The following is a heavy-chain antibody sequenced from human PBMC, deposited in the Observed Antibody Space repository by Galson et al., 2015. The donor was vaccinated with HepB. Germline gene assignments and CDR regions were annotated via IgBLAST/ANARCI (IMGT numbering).Heavy chain of an antibody. CDR2: ISGSYSI. CDR1: GFTFSSYT. D-gene: IGHD1-26*01. CDR3: ARRSRGISFDY. V-gene: IGHV3-48*02. Sequence: SLRLSCAASGFTFSSYTMNWVRQAPGKGLEWVSSISGSYSIYYADSVKGRFTISRDNAKNSLYLQMNSLRDEDTAVYYCARRSRGISFDYWGRGTLVTVSS. J-gene: IGHJ4*02.